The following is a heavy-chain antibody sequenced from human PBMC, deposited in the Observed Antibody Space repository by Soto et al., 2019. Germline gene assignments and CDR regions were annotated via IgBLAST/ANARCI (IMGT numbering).Heavy chain of an antibody. CDR3: ARGVYGSGNYYTGPSAFDI. V-gene: IGHV1-69*06. CDR1: GGTLSDHG. Sequence: QVQLEQSGAEVKKPGSSVKISCKASGGTLSDHGVSWLRQAPGQGLEWVGGTIPVFNTAKYAPKFQGRVTSAADKSTNIAYMELGSLRSYDTAFYYCARGVYGSGNYYTGPSAFDIWGQGTLVIVSS. CDR2: TIPVFNTA. D-gene: IGHD3-10*01. J-gene: IGHJ3*02.